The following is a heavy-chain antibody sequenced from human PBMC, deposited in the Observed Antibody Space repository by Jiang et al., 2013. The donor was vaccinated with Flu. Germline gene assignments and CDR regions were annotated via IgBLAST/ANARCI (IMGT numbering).Heavy chain of an antibody. J-gene: IGHJ6*02. Sequence: QLLESGGGLIQPGGSLRLSCAASGFTVSSNYMSWVRQAPGKGLEWVSVIYSGGSTYYADSVKGRFTISRDNSKNTLYLQMNSLRAEDTAVYYCARYIRDIVVVRNYGMDVWGQGTTVTVSS. D-gene: IGHD2-2*01. CDR2: IYSGGST. V-gene: IGHV3-53*01. CDR3: ARYIRDIVVVRNYGMDV. CDR1: GFTVSSNY.